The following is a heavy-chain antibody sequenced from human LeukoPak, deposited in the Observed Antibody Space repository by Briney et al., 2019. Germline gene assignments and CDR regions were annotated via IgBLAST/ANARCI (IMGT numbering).Heavy chain of an antibody. J-gene: IGHJ4*02. CDR2: INPNSGGT. V-gene: IGHV1-2*02. CDR1: GYTFTGYY. CDR3: ARLRWLQSGY. D-gene: IGHD5-12*01. Sequence: ASVKVSCKASGYTFTGYYMHWVRQAPGQGLEWMGWINPNSGGTNYAQKFQGRVTMTRDTSISTAYMELSSLRSEDTAVYYCARLRWLQSGYWGQGTLVTVSS.